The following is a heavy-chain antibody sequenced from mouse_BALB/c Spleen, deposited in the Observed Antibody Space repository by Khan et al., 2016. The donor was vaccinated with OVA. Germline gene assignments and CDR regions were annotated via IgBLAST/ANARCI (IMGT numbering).Heavy chain of an antibody. Sequence: EVELVESGGGLVQPGGSLKLSCAASGFTFSSYGMSWVRQTPDKRLELVATINSNGGSTYYPDSVKGRFTISSDNAKNTLYLQMSSLKSEDTAMDYCARRARTINWGQGTTRKVSS. CDR2: INSNGGST. CDR1: GFTFSSYG. CDR3: ARRARTIN. D-gene: IGHD3-3*01. J-gene: IGHJ2*01. V-gene: IGHV5-6-3*01.